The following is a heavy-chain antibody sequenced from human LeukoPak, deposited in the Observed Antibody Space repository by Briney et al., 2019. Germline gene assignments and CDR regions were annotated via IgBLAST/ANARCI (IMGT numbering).Heavy chain of an antibody. Sequence: GESLKISCKGSGYSSTSYWIGWVRQMPGKGLEWMGIIYPGDSDTRYSPSFQGQVTISADKSISTAYLQWSSLKASDTAMYYCARLAYCGGDCFYYFDYWGQGTLVTVSS. CDR2: IYPGDSDT. CDR3: ARLAYCGGDCFYYFDY. V-gene: IGHV5-51*01. D-gene: IGHD2-21*02. CDR1: GYSSTSYW. J-gene: IGHJ4*02.